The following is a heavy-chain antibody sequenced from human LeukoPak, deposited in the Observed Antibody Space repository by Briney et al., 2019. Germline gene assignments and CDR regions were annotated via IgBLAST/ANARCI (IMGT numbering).Heavy chain of an antibody. CDR3: ARESRYCSSTSCSGWYFQH. J-gene: IGHJ1*01. D-gene: IGHD2-2*01. Sequence: SETLSLTCAVYGGSFSDYYWSWIRQPPGKGLEWIGVINHSGSTNYNPSLKSRVIISVDTSKNQFSLILSSVTAADTAVYFCARESRYCSSTSCSGWYFQHWGQGTLVTVSS. CDR1: GGSFSDYY. CDR2: INHSGST. V-gene: IGHV4-34*01.